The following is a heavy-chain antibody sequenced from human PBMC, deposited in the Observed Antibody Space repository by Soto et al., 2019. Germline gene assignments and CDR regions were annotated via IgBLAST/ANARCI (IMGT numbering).Heavy chain of an antibody. J-gene: IGHJ4*02. CDR1: GGSISSGGYY. V-gene: IGHV4-31*03. CDR2: IYYSGST. CDR3: ARGDLSGWYFDY. Sequence: QVQLQELGPGLVKPSQTLSLTCTVSGGSISSGGYYWSWIRQHPGKGLEWIGYIYYSGSTYYNPSLKSRVTISVDTSKNQFSLKLSSVTAADTAVYYCARGDLSGWYFDYWGQGTLVTVSS. D-gene: IGHD6-19*01.